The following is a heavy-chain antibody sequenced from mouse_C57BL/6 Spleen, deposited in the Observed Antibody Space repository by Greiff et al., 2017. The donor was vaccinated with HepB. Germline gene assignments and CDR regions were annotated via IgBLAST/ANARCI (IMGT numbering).Heavy chain of an antibody. V-gene: IGHV1-9*01. D-gene: IGHD1-1*01. Sequence: VMLVESGAELMKPGASVKLSCKATGYTFTGYWLEWVKQRPGHGLEWIGEILPGSGSTNYNEKFKGTATFTADTSSNTAYMQLSSLTTEDSAIYDCARAGPVVATRWGFDVWGTGTTVTVSS. CDR1: GYTFTGYW. J-gene: IGHJ1*03. CDR3: ARAGPVVATRWGFDV. CDR2: ILPGSGST.